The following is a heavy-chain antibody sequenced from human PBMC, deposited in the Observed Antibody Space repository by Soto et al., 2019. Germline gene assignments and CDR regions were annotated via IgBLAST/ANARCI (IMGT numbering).Heavy chain of an antibody. CDR3: AKGGRQWLVTSDFNY. CDR2: VSHDGRNT. CDR1: GFTFSDYA. D-gene: IGHD6-19*01. V-gene: IGHV3-30*18. Sequence: VQLVESGGGVVQPGRSLRLSCAASGFTFSDYAMHWVRQAPGKGLEWVAVVSHDGRNTHYAESVKGRFTISRDSYKNAVSLEMTRLRAEETAAYYCAKGGRQWLVTSDFNYWGQGDLVTVSS. J-gene: IGHJ4*02.